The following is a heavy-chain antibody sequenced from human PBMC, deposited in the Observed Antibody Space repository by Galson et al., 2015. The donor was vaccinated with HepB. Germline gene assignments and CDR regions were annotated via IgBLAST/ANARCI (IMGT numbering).Heavy chain of an antibody. Sequence: CAISGDSVSSNSATWNWIRQSPSRGLEWLGRIYFRSKWYYEYAVSLKSRIAINPDTSKNQFSLQLNSVTPEDTAVYFCARRQLAITRLPDDGLDVWCQGTAITVSS. D-gene: IGHD1-1*01. J-gene: IGHJ6*02. V-gene: IGHV6-1*01. CDR1: GDSVSSNSAT. CDR3: ARRQLAITRLPDDGLDV. CDR2: IYFRSKWYY.